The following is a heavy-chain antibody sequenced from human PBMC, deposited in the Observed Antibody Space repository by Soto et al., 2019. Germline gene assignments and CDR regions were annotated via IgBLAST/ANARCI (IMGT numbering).Heavy chain of an antibody. V-gene: IGHV1-69*13. CDR3: ASWGGIASPAYDGSLAPYDY. D-gene: IGHD6-13*01. Sequence: SVQVSCQASRGTFSSDSFSWVRQAPGQGLEWMGGIIPMFDTPIYAQKFQDRVTITADESTSTAYMQLSSLRSGDTAVYYCASWGGIASPAYDGSLAPYDYWGQGTLVTVSS. CDR1: RGTFSSDS. CDR2: IIPMFDTP. J-gene: IGHJ4*02.